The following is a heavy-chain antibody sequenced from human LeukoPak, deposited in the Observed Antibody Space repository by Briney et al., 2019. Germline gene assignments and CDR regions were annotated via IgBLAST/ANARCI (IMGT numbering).Heavy chain of an antibody. Sequence: GGSLRLSCAASGFTFTTYLTSWVRQAPGKGLEWVSSISSSSSYIYYADSVKGRFTISRDNAKNSLFLRMNSLRAEDTAVYYCARGSIVGATTFDYWGQGTLVTVSS. D-gene: IGHD1-26*01. CDR2: ISSSSSYI. J-gene: IGHJ4*02. CDR1: GFTFTTYL. V-gene: IGHV3-21*01. CDR3: ARGSIVGATTFDY.